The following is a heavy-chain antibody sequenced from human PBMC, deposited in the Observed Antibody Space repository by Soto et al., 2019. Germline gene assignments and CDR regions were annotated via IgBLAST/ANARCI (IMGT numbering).Heavy chain of an antibody. CDR2: IVPIFGTT. CDR1: GDTFSSYS. J-gene: IGHJ6*02. D-gene: IGHD3-10*01. Sequence: QVRLVQSGAEVNKPGSSVKVSCKASGDTFSSYSISWVRQAPGQGLEWMGGIVPIFGTTVYAPRLQGRLTITADGPTSTSYMGLSGLTFEDTAVYYCAANSLGGGSQGDVWGQGTTVTVSS. CDR3: AANSLGGGSQGDV. V-gene: IGHV1-69*01.